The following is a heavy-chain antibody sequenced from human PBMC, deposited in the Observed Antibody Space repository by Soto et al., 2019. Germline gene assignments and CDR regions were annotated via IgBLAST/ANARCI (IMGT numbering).Heavy chain of an antibody. Sequence: GASVKVSCKASGITYSPYAIHWVRQVPGQRLEWMGWINAGNGDTRYSQKFQGRVTLTRDTSANTAYMDLSSLRAEDTAVYYCARDHHRYSGYDYVDYWGQGTLVTVSS. J-gene: IGHJ4*02. CDR1: GITYSPYA. CDR3: ARDHHRYSGYDYVDY. D-gene: IGHD5-12*01. CDR2: INAGNGDT. V-gene: IGHV1-3*01.